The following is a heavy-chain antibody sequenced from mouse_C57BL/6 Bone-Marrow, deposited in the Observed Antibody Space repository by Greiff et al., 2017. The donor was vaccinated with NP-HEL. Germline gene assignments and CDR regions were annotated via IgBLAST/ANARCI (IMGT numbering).Heavy chain of an antibody. CDR1: GYSFTGYY. CDR3: ARSPHAMDY. Sequence: VQLQQSGPELVKPGASVKISCKASGYSFTGYYMNWVKQSPEKSLEWIGEINPSTGGTTYNQKFKAKATLTVDKSSSTAYMQLKSLTSEDSAVYYCARSPHAMDYWGQGTSVTVSS. J-gene: IGHJ4*01. CDR2: INPSTGGT. V-gene: IGHV1-42*01.